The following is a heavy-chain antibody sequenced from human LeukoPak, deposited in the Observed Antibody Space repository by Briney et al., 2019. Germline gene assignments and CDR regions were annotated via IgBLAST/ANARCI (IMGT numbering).Heavy chain of an antibody. D-gene: IGHD5-18*01. J-gene: IGHJ6*02. Sequence: PGGSLRLSCAASGFTFSSSAMSWVRQVPGKGLEWVSSLSSSDGTIVYADSVKGRFTISRDNSKNTLYLQMDSLRVEDTAVYYCASATAMVDYYYYGMDVWGQGTTSPSP. V-gene: IGHV3-23*01. CDR2: LSSSDGTI. CDR1: GFTFSSSA. CDR3: ASATAMVDYYYYGMDV.